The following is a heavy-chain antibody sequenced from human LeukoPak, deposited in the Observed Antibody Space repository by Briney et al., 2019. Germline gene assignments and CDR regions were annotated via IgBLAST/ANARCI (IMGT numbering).Heavy chain of an antibody. CDR1: GFTFSSYG. J-gene: IGHJ3*02. D-gene: IGHD3-3*01. V-gene: IGHV3-30*02. CDR2: IRYDGSNK. Sequence: GGSLRLSCAASGFTFSSYGMHWVRQAPGKGLEWVAFIRYDGSNKYYADSVKGRFAISRDNSKNTLYLQMNSLRAEDTAVYYCANSNWSGYYTDRDIWGQGTMVTVSS. CDR3: ANSNWSGYYTDRDI.